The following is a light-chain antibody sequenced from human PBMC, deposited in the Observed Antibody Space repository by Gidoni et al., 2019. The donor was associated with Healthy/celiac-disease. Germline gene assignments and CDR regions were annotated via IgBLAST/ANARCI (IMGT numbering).Light chain of an antibody. J-gene: IGKJ4*01. CDR3: QQYYNTPLT. V-gene: IGKV4-1*01. CDR2: WAS. Sequence: DIVMTQSPDFLALALGERATTNCKSSQSVLYSSNNQNYLAWYQQKPGQPPKLLIYWASTRESGVPDRFSGSGSGTDFTLTISSLQAEDVAVYYCQQYYNTPLTFGGGTKVEIK. CDR1: QSVLYSSNNQNY.